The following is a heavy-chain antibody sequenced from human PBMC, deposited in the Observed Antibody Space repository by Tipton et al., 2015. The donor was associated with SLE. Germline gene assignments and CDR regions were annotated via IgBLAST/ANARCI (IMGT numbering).Heavy chain of an antibody. J-gene: IGHJ6*03. D-gene: IGHD2-21*02. CDR1: GASISSYY. CDR3: ARGGLTYGYYYYMDV. CDR2: IYYSGST. V-gene: IGHV4-59*12. Sequence: GLVKPSETLSLTCSVSGASISSYYWSWIRQPPGKGLEWIGYIYYSGSTNYNPSLESRVAISVDTSKNQFSLKLSSVTAADTAVYYCARGGLTYGYYYYMDVWGKGTTVTVSS.